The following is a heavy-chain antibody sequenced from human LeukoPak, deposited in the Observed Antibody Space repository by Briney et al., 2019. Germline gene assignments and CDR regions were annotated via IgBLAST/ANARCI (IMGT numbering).Heavy chain of an antibody. V-gene: IGHV3-23*01. CDR3: ARGQDDYVWGSYRYIPGDY. Sequence: GGSLRLSCAASGFTLSSYAMSWVRQAPGKGLEWVSSISASGGSTNYADSVKGRFTISRDNSKNTVYLQMNSLRAEDTAVYYCARGQDDYVWGSYRYIPGDYWGQGTLVTVSS. J-gene: IGHJ4*02. CDR1: GFTLSSYA. D-gene: IGHD3-16*02. CDR2: ISASGGST.